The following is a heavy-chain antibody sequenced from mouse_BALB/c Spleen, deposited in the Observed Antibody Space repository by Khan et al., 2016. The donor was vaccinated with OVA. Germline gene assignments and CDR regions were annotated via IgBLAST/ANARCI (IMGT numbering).Heavy chain of an antibody. D-gene: IGHD2-2*01. CDR1: GYTFTTAG. CDR2: INTHPGVP. J-gene: IGHJ1*01. CDR3: ASGYGYGWYFDV. Sequence: QVQLKESGPELKKPGETVRISCKASGYTFTTAGMQWVQKMPGKGLKWIGWINTHPGVPKYAEDFKGRFAFSLETSASTAYLQITNLKNEDTATYFGASGYGYGWYFDVWGAGTTVTVSS. V-gene: IGHV9-4*02.